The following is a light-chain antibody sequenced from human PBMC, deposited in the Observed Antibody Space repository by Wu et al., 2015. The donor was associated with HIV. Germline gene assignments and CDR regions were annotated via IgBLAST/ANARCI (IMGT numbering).Light chain of an antibody. CDR2: AAS. CDR1: HNVNNY. V-gene: IGKV3-11*01. CDR3: QQRRTWPLT. Sequence: EIVMTQSPATLSVSPGERATLSCRASHNVNNYLAWYQQKPGQSPRLLIYAASNRAKGIPARFTGSGSGTDFTLTISSLEPEDFAVYYCQQRRTWPLTFGQGTRLEIK. J-gene: IGKJ5*01.